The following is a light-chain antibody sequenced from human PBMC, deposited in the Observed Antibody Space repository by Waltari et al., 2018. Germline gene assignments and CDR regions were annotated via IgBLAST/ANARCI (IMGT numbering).Light chain of an antibody. CDR3: SSYTSSSTRVV. Sequence: QSALTQPASVSGSPGQSITISCTGTSSDVGGYNYVSWYQQHPGKAPKLMRYEVSNRPSGVSNRFSGSKSGNTASLTISGLQAEDEADYYCSSYTSSSTRVVFGGGTKLTVL. CDR1: SSDVGGYNY. CDR2: EVS. V-gene: IGLV2-14*01. J-gene: IGLJ2*01.